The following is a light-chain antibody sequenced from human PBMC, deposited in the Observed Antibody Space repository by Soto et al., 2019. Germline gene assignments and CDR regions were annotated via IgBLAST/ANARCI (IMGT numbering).Light chain of an antibody. CDR3: QQYGSSPLFT. CDR2: GAS. CDR1: QSVSSSY. V-gene: IGKV3-20*01. Sequence: EIMLTQSPGTLSLSPGERATLSCRPSQSVSSSYLAWYQQKPGQAPRLLIYGASNRATGIPDRFSGSGSGTHFTLTISRLETGDFAVYYCQQYGSSPLFTFGPGTKVDIK. J-gene: IGKJ3*01.